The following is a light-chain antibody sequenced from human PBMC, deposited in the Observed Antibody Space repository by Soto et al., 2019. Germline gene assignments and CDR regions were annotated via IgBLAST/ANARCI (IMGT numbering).Light chain of an antibody. J-gene: IGLJ3*02. CDR3: SSYTTRITVV. CDR2: DVS. CDR1: SSDVGGYNY. Sequence: QSALTQPASVSGSPGQSITISCTGTSSDVGGYNYVSWYQQHPSKAPKLIIYDVSNRPSGVSNRFSGSKSGNTASLTISGLQAEDEDDYYCSSYTTRITVVFGGGTKLTVL. V-gene: IGLV2-14*01.